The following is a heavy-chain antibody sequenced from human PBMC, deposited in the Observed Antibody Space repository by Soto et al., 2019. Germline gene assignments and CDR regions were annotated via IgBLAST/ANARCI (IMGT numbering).Heavy chain of an antibody. CDR2: ISGSGGST. CDR1: GVTFSSYA. V-gene: IGHV3-23*01. CDR3: AKDLFTIFEGWFDP. D-gene: IGHD3-3*01. Sequence: EVQLLESGGGLVQPGGSLRLSCAASGVTFSSYAMSWVRQAPGKGLEWVSAISGSGGSTYYADSVKSRFTISRENSKNTLYLQMNSLRAEDTAVYYCAKDLFTIFEGWFDPWGQGTLVTVSS. J-gene: IGHJ5*02.